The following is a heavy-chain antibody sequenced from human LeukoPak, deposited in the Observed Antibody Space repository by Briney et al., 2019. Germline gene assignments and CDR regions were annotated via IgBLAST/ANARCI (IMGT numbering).Heavy chain of an antibody. Sequence: GSLRLSCAASGFTFSDYYMSWIRQAPGKGLEWVSYISSSGSTIYYADSVKGRFTISRDNAKNSLYLQMNSLRAEDTAVYYCAKGDYSGHDAFDIWGQGTNVTVSS. CDR2: ISSSGSTI. V-gene: IGHV3-11*01. CDR1: GFTFSDYY. D-gene: IGHD2-15*01. J-gene: IGHJ3*02. CDR3: AKGDYSGHDAFDI.